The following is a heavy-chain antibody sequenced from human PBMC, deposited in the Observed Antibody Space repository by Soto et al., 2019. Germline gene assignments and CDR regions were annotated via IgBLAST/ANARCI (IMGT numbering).Heavy chain of an antibody. CDR1: GYTFTSYA. D-gene: IGHD3-3*01. V-gene: IGHV1-3*01. CDR3: ARTSGYYFYDY. Sequence: ASLKVSCKAFGYTFTSYAMHWVRQAPGQRLEWMGWINAGNANTKYSQKFQGRVTITRDTSASTAYMELSSLRSEDTAVYYCARTSGYYFYDYWGQGTLVTVSS. J-gene: IGHJ4*02. CDR2: INAGNANT.